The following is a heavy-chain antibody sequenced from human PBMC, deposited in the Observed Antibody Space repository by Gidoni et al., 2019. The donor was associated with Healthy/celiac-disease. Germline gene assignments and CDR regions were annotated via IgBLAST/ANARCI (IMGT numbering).Heavy chain of an antibody. CDR3: ARVRIAVAGFDP. D-gene: IGHD6-19*01. CDR1: GLTFSSYW. J-gene: IGHJ5*02. Sequence: EVQLVESGGGLVQPGGSLRLYCEATGLTFSSYWMLWVRQAPGKALVWVSRINSDGSSTSYADSVKGRFTISRDNAKNTLYLQMNSLRAEDTAVYYCARVRIAVAGFDPWGQGTLVTVSS. CDR2: INSDGSST. V-gene: IGHV3-74*01.